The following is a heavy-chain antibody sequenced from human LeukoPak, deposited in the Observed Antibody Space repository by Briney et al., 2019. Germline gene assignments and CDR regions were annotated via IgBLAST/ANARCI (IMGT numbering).Heavy chain of an antibody. J-gene: IGHJ4*02. CDR2: ISSSSSYI. Sequence: GGSLRLSCAASGFTFSTYAMNWVRQAPGKGLEWVSSISSSSSYIYYADSVKGRFTISRDNAKNSLYLQMNSLRAEDTAVYYCAKDHGAGSFYNHPDYWGQGTPVTVSS. CDR3: AKDHGAGSFYNHPDY. D-gene: IGHD3-10*01. V-gene: IGHV3-21*04. CDR1: GFTFSTYA.